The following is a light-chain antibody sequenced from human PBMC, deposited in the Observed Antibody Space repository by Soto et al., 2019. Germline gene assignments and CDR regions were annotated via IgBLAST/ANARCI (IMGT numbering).Light chain of an antibody. CDR3: QSYDSNLIGLI. CDR2: ADT. CDR1: NSNIGAGYP. Sequence: QSVLTQPPSVTGAPGQRVTISCTGSNSNIGAGYPVHWYQQFPGAAPKLLIYADTHRPSGVPGRFSGSKSGTSASLAITGLQAEDEADFYCQSYDSNLIGLIFGGGTKVTVL. V-gene: IGLV1-40*01. J-gene: IGLJ2*01.